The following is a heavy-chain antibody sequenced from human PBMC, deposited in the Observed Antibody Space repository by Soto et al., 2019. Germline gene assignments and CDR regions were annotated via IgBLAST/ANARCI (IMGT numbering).Heavy chain of an antibody. V-gene: IGHV1-8*01. CDR3: AITYDFWSGYYLVWDV. D-gene: IGHD3-3*01. J-gene: IGHJ6*02. CDR2: MNPNSGNT. Sequence: ASVKVSCKASGYTFTSYDINWVRQATGQGLEWMGWMNPNSGNTGYAQKFQGRVTMTRNTSISTAYMELSSLRSEDTAVYYCAITYDFWSGYYLVWDVWGQGTTVTGSS. CDR1: GYTFTSYD.